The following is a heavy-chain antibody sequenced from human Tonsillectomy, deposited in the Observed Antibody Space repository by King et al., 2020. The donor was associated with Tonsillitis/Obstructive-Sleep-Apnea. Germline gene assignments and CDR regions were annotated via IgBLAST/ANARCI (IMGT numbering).Heavy chain of an antibody. CDR2: ISYDGSNE. Sequence: VQLVQSGGGVVQPGRSLRLSCAASGFTFTTYGMHWVRQAPGEGLEWVAVISYDGSNEYYADSVKGRFTISRDNSKNTLYLQMNSLRVEDTAVYYCAKDEKLVRTSQGTWFDPWGQGTLGTVSS. J-gene: IGHJ5*02. V-gene: IGHV3-30*18. CDR3: AKDEKLVRTSQGTWFDP. D-gene: IGHD6-6*01. CDR1: GFTFTTYG.